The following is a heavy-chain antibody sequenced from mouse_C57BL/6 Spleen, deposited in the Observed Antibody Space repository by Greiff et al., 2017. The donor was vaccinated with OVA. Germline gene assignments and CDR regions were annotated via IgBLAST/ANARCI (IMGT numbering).Heavy chain of an antibody. CDR2: IWTGGGT. CDR1: GFSLTSYA. Sequence: VQLQQSGPGLVAPSQSLSITCTVSGFSLTSYAISWVRQPPGKGLEWLGVIWTGGGTNYNSALKSRLSISKDNSKSQVFLKMNSLHTDDTARYYCARKRETAQAYYAMDYWGKGTSVTVSS. D-gene: IGHD3-2*02. J-gene: IGHJ4*01. V-gene: IGHV2-9-1*01. CDR3: ARKRETAQAYYAMDY.